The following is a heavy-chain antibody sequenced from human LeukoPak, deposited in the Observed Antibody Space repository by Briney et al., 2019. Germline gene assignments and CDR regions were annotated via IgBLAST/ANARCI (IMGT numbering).Heavy chain of an antibody. Sequence: SETLSLTCAVYGGSFSGYYWSWIRQPPGKGLEWIGEINHSGSTNYNPSLKSRVTISVDTSKNQFSLKLSSVTAADTAVYYCARRVAAAGIGYWGQGTLVTVSS. CDR3: ARRVAAAGIGY. V-gene: IGHV4-34*01. J-gene: IGHJ4*02. CDR2: INHSGST. CDR1: GGSFSGYY. D-gene: IGHD6-13*01.